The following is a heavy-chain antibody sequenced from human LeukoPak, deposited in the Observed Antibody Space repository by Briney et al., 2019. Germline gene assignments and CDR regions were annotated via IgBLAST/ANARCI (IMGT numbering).Heavy chain of an antibody. Sequence: SETLSLTCTVSGGSISSSSYYWGWLRQPPGKGLEWVGSIYYSGSTYYNPSLKSRVTISVDTSKNQFSLKLSSVTAADTAVYYCARAKKFFAYSPDYYDCSGYPGWFDPWGQGTLVTVSS. CDR1: GGSISSSSYY. D-gene: IGHD3-22*01. V-gene: IGHV4-39*07. CDR3: ARAKKFFAYSPDYYDCSGYPGWFDP. J-gene: IGHJ5*02. CDR2: IYYSGST.